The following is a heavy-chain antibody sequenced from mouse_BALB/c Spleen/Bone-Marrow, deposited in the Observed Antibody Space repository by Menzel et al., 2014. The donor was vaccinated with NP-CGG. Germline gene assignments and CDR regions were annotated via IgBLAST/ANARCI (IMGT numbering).Heavy chain of an antibody. J-gene: IGHJ2*01. CDR3: ARHRRYAYYFDY. CDR2: IHPNSGNT. D-gene: IGHD2-14*01. CDR1: GYTFTSSW. Sequence: VQLQQSGSVLVRPGASVKLSCKASGYTFTSSWMHWAKQRPGQGLEWIGEIHPNSGNTNDNEKFKGKATLTVDTSSSTAYVDLSSLTSEDSAVYYCARHRRYAYYFDYWGKGTTLTVSS. V-gene: IGHV1S130*01.